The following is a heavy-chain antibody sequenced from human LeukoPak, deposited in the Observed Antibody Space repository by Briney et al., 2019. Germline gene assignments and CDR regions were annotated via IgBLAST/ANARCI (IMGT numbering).Heavy chain of an antibody. V-gene: IGHV4-39*07. CDR1: GGSISSSSYY. J-gene: IGHJ6*03. CDR3: ARGVPMVRGVIIGRDYYYYYMDV. Sequence: SETLSLTCTVSGGSISSSSYYWGWIRQPPGKGLEWIGSIYYSGSTYYNPSLKSRVTISVDTSKNQFSLKLSSVTAADTAVYYCARGVPMVRGVIIGRDYYYYYMDVWGKGTTVTVSS. D-gene: IGHD3-10*01. CDR2: IYYSGST.